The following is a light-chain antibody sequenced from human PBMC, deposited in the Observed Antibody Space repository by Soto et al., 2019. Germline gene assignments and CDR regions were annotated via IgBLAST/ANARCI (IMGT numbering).Light chain of an antibody. J-gene: IGLJ2*01. V-gene: IGLV4-69*01. CDR3: QTWDTGIQV. Sequence: QLVRTQSPSASASLGASVKNTCTLSSGHSSYSIAWHQQQPDKGPRYLMKLNSDGSHSKGDGIPDRFSGSSSGAERSLTISSLQSEDEADYYCQTWDTGIQVFGGATKLTVL. CDR2: LNSDGSH. CDR1: SGHSSYS.